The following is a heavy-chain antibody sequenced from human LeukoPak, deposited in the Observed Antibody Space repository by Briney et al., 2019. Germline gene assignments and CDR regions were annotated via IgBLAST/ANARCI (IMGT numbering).Heavy chain of an antibody. CDR1: GFTFSSYA. J-gene: IGHJ4*02. CDR2: ISDSGGST. Sequence: PGGSLRLSCAASGFTFSSYAMIWARQAPGKGLEWVSAISDSGGSTYYADSVKGRFTISRDNSKNTLYLQTNSLSAEDTAVYYCAKDPVIAAGTPNVQPFDYWGQGTLVTVSS. D-gene: IGHD6-13*01. CDR3: AKDPVIAAGTPNVQPFDY. V-gene: IGHV3-23*01.